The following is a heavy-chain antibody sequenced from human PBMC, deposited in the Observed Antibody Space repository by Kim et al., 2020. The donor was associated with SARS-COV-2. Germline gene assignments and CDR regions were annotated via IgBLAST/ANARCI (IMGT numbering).Heavy chain of an antibody. Sequence: SETLSLTCTVSGGSISSYYWSWIRQPPGKGLEWIGYIYYSGSTNYNPSLKSRVTISVDTSKNQFSLKLSSVTAADTAVYYCARGDSSSGYYFLSYWYFDLWGRGTLVTVSS. D-gene: IGHD3-22*01. V-gene: IGHV4-59*01. J-gene: IGHJ2*01. CDR3: ARGDSSSGYYFLSYWYFDL. CDR2: IYYSGST. CDR1: GGSISSYY.